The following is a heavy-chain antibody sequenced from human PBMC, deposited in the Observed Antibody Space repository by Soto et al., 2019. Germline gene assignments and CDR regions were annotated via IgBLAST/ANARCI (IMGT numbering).Heavy chain of an antibody. J-gene: IGHJ4*02. Sequence: QVQLVESGGGVVQPGRSLRLSCAASGFPFTSYGMHWVREGPDKGLEWVAIISYDGSDKYYADSVKGRFTISRDNSKNTLYLQMNSLRTGEPALYYCGRGQYYFDYRGQGTLVIVSS. CDR2: ISYDGSDK. V-gene: IGHV3-30*03. D-gene: IGHD3-10*01. CDR1: GFPFTSYG. CDR3: GRGQYYFDY.